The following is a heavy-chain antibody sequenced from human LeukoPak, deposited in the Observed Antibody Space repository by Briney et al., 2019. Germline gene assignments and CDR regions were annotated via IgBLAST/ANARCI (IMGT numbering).Heavy chain of an antibody. Sequence: GASVKVTCKASGYTFTSYGISWVRQAPGQGLEWMGWISAYNGNTNYAQKLQGRVTMTTDTSTSTAYMELRSLRSDDTAVYYCARSPQNIVDDYYFDYWGQGTLVTVSS. CDR1: GYTFTSYG. CDR3: ARSPQNIVDDYYFDY. V-gene: IGHV1-18*01. CDR2: ISAYNGNT. J-gene: IGHJ4*02. D-gene: IGHD1-26*01.